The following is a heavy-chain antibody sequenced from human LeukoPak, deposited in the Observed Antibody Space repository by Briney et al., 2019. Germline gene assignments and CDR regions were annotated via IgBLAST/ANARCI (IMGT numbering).Heavy chain of an antibody. CDR3: ARAADYRDAIDI. J-gene: IGHJ3*02. D-gene: IGHD5-12*01. V-gene: IGHV1-69*01. Sequence: SVRVSCKDSGGTFSVYTICCVRPAPGQGLWWMGGIIPIFGTANYAQKFQGRVTITADESTSTAYMELSSLRSEDTAVCYCARAADYRDAIDIWGQGTMVTVSS. CDR1: GGTFSVYT. CDR2: IIPIFGTA.